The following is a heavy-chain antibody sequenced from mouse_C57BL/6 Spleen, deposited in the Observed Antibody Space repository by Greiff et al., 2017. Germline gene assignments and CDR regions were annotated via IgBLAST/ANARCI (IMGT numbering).Heavy chain of an antibody. J-gene: IGHJ2*01. Sequence: QVQLQQPGAELVKPGASVKLSCKASGYTFTSYWMHWVKQRPGQGLEWIGMIHPNSGSTNYNEKFKSKATLTVDKSSSTAYMQLSSLTSEDSAVYYCARGGDYDGYYFDYGGQGTTLTVSS. V-gene: IGHV1-64*01. CDR1: GYTFTSYW. D-gene: IGHD2-4*01. CDR3: ARGGDYDGYYFDY. CDR2: IHPNSGST.